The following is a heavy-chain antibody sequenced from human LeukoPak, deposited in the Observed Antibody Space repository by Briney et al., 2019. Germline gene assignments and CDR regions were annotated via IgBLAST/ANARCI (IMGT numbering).Heavy chain of an antibody. CDR1: GFTFSSYA. J-gene: IGHJ4*02. V-gene: IGHV3-23*01. CDR2: ISGSGGST. D-gene: IGHD3-3*01. CDR3: AKDRLTDYDFWSGYRGGSFDY. Sequence: GGSLRLSCAASGFTFSSYAMSWVRQAPGKGLEWVSAISGSGGSTYYADSVKGRFTISRDNSKNTLYLQMNSLRAEDTAVYYCAKDRLTDYDFWSGYRGGSFDYWGQGTLVTVSS.